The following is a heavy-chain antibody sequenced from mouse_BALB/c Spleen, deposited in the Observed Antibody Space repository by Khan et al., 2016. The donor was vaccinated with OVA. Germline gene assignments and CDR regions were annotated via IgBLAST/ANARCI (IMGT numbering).Heavy chain of an antibody. Sequence: EVKVEESGGGLVQPGGSMKLSCVASGFTFSNYWMNWVRQSPEKGLEWVAEISLKSDDYVTHYAESVKGRFTISSDDSKSSVYLQMNNLRVEDTGVYYCWIRLWGQGTTLTVSS. CDR1: GFTFSNYW. CDR3: WIRL. J-gene: IGHJ2*01. D-gene: IGHD1-2*01. V-gene: IGHV6-6*02. CDR2: ISLKSDDYVT.